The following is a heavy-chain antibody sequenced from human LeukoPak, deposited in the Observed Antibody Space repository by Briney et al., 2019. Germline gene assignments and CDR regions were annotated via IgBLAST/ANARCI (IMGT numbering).Heavy chain of an antibody. Sequence: PGRSLRLSCAASGFTFSSYAMHWVRQAPGKGLEWVGRIKSKTDGGTTDYAAPVKGRFTISRDDSKNTLYLQMNSLKTEDTAVYYCTTDGPGIVAYWGQGTLVTVSS. J-gene: IGHJ4*02. D-gene: IGHD6-13*01. CDR3: TTDGPGIVAY. CDR2: IKSKTDGGTT. CDR1: GFTFSSYA. V-gene: IGHV3-15*01.